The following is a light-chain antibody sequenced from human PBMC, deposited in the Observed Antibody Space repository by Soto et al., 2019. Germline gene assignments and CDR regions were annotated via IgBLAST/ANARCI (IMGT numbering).Light chain of an antibody. CDR3: QQYYSTPPIT. J-gene: IGKJ5*01. Sequence: DIVMTQSPDSLAVSLGERATINCKSSQSVLYSSNNRNYLAWYQQKPGQPPTLLIYWASTRESGVPDRLSGSGSGTDFTLTIRSLQAEDVAVYYCQQYYSTPPITFGQGTRLEIK. CDR1: QSVLYSSNNRNY. V-gene: IGKV4-1*01. CDR2: WAS.